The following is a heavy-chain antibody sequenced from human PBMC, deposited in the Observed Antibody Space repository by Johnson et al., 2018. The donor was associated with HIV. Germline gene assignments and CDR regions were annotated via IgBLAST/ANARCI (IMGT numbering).Heavy chain of an antibody. CDR2: INWNSRSI. V-gene: IGHV3-9*01. J-gene: IGHJ3*02. CDR1: GFTFDDYA. D-gene: IGHD3-16*01. CDR3: VKDHSRSMLGMIIDAFDI. Sequence: EVQLLESGGGLVQPGGSLRLSCAASGFTFDDYAMHWVRQAPGKGLEWVSGINWNSRSIGYADSVKGRFTISRDNANNSLDLQMNSLRAEDTALYYCVKDHSRSMLGMIIDAFDIWGQGTMVTVSS.